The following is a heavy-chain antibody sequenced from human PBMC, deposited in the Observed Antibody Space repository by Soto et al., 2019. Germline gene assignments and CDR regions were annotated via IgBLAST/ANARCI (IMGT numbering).Heavy chain of an antibody. Sequence: PVGSLRLSCAASGFTFSDYYMSWIRQAPGRGLEWVSYISSSGSTIYYADSVKGRFTISRDNAKNSLYLQMNSLRAEDTAVYYCASFGVAHIPSTWGQGALVTVSS. V-gene: IGHV3-11*01. CDR2: ISSSGSTI. CDR1: GFTFSDYY. CDR3: ASFGVAHIPST. J-gene: IGHJ5*02. D-gene: IGHD3-3*01.